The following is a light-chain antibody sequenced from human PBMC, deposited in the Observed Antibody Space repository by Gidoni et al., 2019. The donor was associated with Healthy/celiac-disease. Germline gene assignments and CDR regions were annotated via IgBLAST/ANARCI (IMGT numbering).Light chain of an antibody. CDR1: QSVSSN. J-gene: IGKJ1*01. Sequence: ERVMTQSPATLSASPGERATRSCRASQSVSSNLPWYQQKPGQAPRLLIYGATTRATGTPARCSGGGSGKEFTITSSRLESDDVADYYWQQYSNSWTFGQGTKVEIK. V-gene: IGKV3-15*01. CDR2: GAT. CDR3: QQYSNSWT.